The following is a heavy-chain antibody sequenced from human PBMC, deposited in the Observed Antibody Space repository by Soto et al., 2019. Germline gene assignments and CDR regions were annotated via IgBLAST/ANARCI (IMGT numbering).Heavy chain of an antibody. J-gene: IGHJ4*02. Sequence: QITLRESGPTLVKPTQTLTLTCTFSGFSLSTSGLGVGWIRQPPGKALEWLALIYWDDDKRYSPSLKSRLTIPKDTSKNQVVLTMTTIDPVDTATYYCAHSPPQFGELNFDYWGQGTLVTVSS. CDR1: GFSLSTSGLG. D-gene: IGHD3-10*01. CDR3: AHSPPQFGELNFDY. CDR2: IYWDDDK. V-gene: IGHV2-5*02.